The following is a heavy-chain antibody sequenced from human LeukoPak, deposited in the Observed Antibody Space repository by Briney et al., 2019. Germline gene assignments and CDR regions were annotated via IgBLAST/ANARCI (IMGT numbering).Heavy chain of an antibody. J-gene: IGHJ4*02. CDR1: GFTVGSYA. D-gene: IGHD2-2*03. CDR3: AKDLDIVVVPAAIDY. Sequence: VGSQKRTCAASGFTVGSYAMSWVRQAPGKGLEWVSAISGSGGSTYYADSVKGRFTISRDNSKNTLYLQMNSLRAEDTAVYYCAKDLDIVVVPAAIDYWGQGTLVTVPS. V-gene: IGHV3-23*01. CDR2: ISGSGGST.